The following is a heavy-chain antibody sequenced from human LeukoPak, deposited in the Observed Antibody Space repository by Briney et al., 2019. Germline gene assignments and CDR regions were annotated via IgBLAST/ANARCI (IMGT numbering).Heavy chain of an antibody. D-gene: IGHD6-19*01. CDR3: AKDGLVAGTGYYFDY. CDR2: ISWNRGSI. V-gene: IGHV3-9*01. J-gene: IGHJ4*02. Sequence: PGGSLRLSCAASGFTFDDYAMHWVRQAPGKGLEWVSGISWNRGSIGYADSVKGRFTISRDNAKNSLYLQMNSLRAEDTALYYCAKDGLVAGTGYYFDYWGQGTLVTVSS. CDR1: GFTFDDYA.